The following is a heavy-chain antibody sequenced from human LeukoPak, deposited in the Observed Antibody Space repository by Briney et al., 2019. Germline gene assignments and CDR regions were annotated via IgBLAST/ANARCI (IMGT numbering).Heavy chain of an antibody. Sequence: SETLSLTCTVSGGSLSSGSDYWSWIRQSAGKGLEWIGRIYASGSTYYNPSLKSRVTMSVDTSKNQFSLKLSSVTAADTAVYYCARDLGPDIRYPYNWFDPWGQGTLVTVSS. J-gene: IGHJ5*02. CDR2: IYASGST. V-gene: IGHV4-61*02. CDR3: ARDLGPDIRYPYNWFDP. CDR1: GGSLSSGSDY. D-gene: IGHD3-9*01.